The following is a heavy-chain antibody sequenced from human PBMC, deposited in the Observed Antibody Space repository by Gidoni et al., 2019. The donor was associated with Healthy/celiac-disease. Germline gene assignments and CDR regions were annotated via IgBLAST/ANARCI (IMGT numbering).Heavy chain of an antibody. CDR2: IIPIFGTA. D-gene: IGHD2-2*02. J-gene: IGHJ6*02. Sequence: QVQLVQSGAEVKKPGSSVKVSCKASGGTFSSYAISWVRQAPGQGLEWMGGIIPIFGTANYAQKFQGRVTITADKSTSTAYMELSSLRSEDTAMYYCASPNRVVVPAAIVDYYYGMDVWGQGTTVTVSS. V-gene: IGHV1-69*06. CDR3: ASPNRVVVPAAIVDYYYGMDV. CDR1: GGTFSSYA.